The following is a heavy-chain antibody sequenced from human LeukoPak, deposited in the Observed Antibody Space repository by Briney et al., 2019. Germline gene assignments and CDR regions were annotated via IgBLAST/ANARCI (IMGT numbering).Heavy chain of an antibody. CDR3: ARAQDFSDSSGPNYLDF. Sequence: SETLSLTCTVSGGSISSSSYYWGWIRQPPGKGLEWIGYIYYSGSTNYNPSLKSRVTISVDTSKNQFSLKLLSVTAADTAVYYCARAQDFSDSSGPNYLDFWGQGTLVTVSS. CDR1: GGSISSSSYY. J-gene: IGHJ4*02. V-gene: IGHV4-61*05. CDR2: IYYSGST. D-gene: IGHD3-22*01.